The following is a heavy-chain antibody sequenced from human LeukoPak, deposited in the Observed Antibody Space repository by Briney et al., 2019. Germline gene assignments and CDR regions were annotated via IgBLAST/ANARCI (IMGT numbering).Heavy chain of an antibody. CDR2: INAGSGNT. Sequence: ASVKVSCKASGYAFTSYAVHWVRQAPGQSLEWMGWINAGSGNTKYSQKFHDRVTITRDTSASTAYMELSSLRSEDTAVYYCARGSVFPVYGMDVWGQGTTVTVSS. D-gene: IGHD1-14*01. CDR3: ARGSVFPVYGMDV. J-gene: IGHJ6*02. V-gene: IGHV1-3*01. CDR1: GYAFTSYA.